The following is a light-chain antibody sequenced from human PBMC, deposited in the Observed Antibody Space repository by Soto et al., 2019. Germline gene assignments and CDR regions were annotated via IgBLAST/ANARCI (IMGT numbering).Light chain of an antibody. Sequence: EIVLTQSPGTLSLSPGDRATLSCRASQSVGSNYLAWYQQKPGQAPRLLLYGASSRAIGIPDRFSGSGSGTDLTLIISRLEPEDFAVYYCQHYGTSLPLTFGGGTKV. V-gene: IGKV3-20*01. CDR1: QSVGSNY. J-gene: IGKJ4*01. CDR2: GAS. CDR3: QHYGTSLPLT.